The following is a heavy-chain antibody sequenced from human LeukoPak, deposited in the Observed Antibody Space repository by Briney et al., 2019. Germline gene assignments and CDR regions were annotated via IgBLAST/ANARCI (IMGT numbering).Heavy chain of an antibody. J-gene: IGHJ4*02. V-gene: IGHV3-30*18. CDR3: AKDMAEGAAAGIFDY. CDR1: GFTFSSYG. D-gene: IGHD6-13*01. CDR2: ISYDGSNK. Sequence: PGGSLRLSCAASGFTFSSYGMHWVRQAPGKGLEWVADISYDGSNKYYADSVKGRFTISRDNSKNTLYLQMNSLRAEDTAVYYCAKDMAEGAAAGIFDYWGQGTLVTVSS.